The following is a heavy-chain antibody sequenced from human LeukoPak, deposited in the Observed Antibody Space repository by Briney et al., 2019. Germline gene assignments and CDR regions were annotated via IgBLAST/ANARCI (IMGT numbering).Heavy chain of an antibody. CDR1: GYPFIDYY. CDR2: INPKSGDT. D-gene: IGHD1-26*01. V-gene: IGHV1-2*02. CDR3: ARVPLGATPYVDY. Sequence: ASVKVSCKASGYPFIDYYMHWVRQAPGQGLEWMGWINPKSGDTNYAQKFQDRVTMTRDTSISTAYMEVSRLRSDDTAVYYCARVPLGATPYVDYWGQGTLVTVSS. J-gene: IGHJ4*02.